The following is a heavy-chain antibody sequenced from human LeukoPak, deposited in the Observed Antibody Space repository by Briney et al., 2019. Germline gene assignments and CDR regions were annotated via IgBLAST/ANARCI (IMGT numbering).Heavy chain of an antibody. CDR3: ARDKAYKIVLADVDY. D-gene: IGHD3-22*01. Sequence: GRSLRLSCAASGFTFNNYAMHWVRQAPGKGLEWVAVISYDGSNKYYADSVKGRFTISRDNSKNTLYLQMNSLRAEDTAVYYCARDKAYKIVLADVDYWGQGTLVTVSS. CDR2: ISYDGSNK. J-gene: IGHJ4*02. CDR1: GFTFNNYA. V-gene: IGHV3-30-3*01.